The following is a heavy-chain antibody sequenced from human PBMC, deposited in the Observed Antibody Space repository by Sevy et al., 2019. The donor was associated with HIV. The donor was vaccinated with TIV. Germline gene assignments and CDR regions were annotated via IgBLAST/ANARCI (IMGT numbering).Heavy chain of an antibody. CDR1: GYTFTSYY. D-gene: IGHD2-21*02. Sequence: ASVKVSCKASGYTFTSYYIHWVRQAPGQGLESMGIINPSRGGTNYAQKFQGRVTFTRDTSTSTVYMELSSLRAEDTAVYYCARVESCGGDCYYSDYWGQGTQVTVS. J-gene: IGHJ4*02. V-gene: IGHV1-46*01. CDR2: INPSRGGT. CDR3: ARVESCGGDCYYSDY.